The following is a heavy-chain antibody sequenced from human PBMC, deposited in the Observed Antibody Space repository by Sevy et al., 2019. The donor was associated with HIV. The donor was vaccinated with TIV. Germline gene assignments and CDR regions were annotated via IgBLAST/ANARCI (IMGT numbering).Heavy chain of an antibody. Sequence: GGSLRLSCAASGFTFRSYGMHWVRQAPGKGLEWVTFIRYDGSTRYYADSVKGRFTVSRDNVKNTLYLQMNSLRVEDTAVYYCVKGLGMVQGALLSDDVWGQGTMVTVSS. CDR3: VKGLGMVQGALLSDDV. D-gene: IGHD3-10*01. CDR1: GFTFRSYG. J-gene: IGHJ3*01. V-gene: IGHV3-30*02. CDR2: IRYDGSTR.